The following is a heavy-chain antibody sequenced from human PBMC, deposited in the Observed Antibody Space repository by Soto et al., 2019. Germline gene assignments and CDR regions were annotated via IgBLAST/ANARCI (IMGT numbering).Heavy chain of an antibody. D-gene: IGHD6-13*01. V-gene: IGHV3-33*01. CDR1: GFTFSSYG. CDR2: IWYDGSNK. Sequence: GGSLRLSCAASGFTFSSYGMHWVRQAPGKGLEWVAVIWYDGSNKYYADSVKGRFTISRDNSKNTLYLQMNSLRAEDTAVYYCARDHSSSWYEDERYYYYGMDVWGQGTTVTVSS. J-gene: IGHJ6*02. CDR3: ARDHSSSWYEDERYYYYGMDV.